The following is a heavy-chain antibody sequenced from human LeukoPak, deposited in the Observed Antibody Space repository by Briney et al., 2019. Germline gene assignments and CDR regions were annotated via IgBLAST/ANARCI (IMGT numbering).Heavy chain of an antibody. Sequence: GGSLRLSCASSGFTFSSSAMTWVRQAPGKGLEWVSSISSSSSYIYYADSVEGRFTISRDNAKNSLYLQMNSLRAEDMAVYYWARSIVGATDYWGQGTLVTVSS. J-gene: IGHJ4*02. D-gene: IGHD1-26*01. CDR1: GFTFSSSA. V-gene: IGHV3-21*01. CDR2: ISSSSSYI. CDR3: ARSIVGATDY.